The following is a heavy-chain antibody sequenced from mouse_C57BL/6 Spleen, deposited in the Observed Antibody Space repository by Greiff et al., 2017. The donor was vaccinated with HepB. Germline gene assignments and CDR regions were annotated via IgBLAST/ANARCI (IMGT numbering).Heavy chain of an antibody. V-gene: IGHV1-54*01. J-gene: IGHJ2*01. CDR1: GYAFTNYL. CDR2: INPGSGGT. Sequence: VKVVESGAELVRPGTSVKVSCKASGYAFTNYLIEWVKQRPGQGLEWIGVINPGSGGTNYNEKFKGKATLTADKSSSTAYMQLSSLTSEDSAVYFCARSIYYYGSSSDYWGQGTTLTVSS. CDR3: ARSIYYYGSSSDY. D-gene: IGHD1-1*01.